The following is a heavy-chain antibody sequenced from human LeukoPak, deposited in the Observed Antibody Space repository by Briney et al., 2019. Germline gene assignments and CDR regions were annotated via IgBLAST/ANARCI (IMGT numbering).Heavy chain of an antibody. Sequence: GGSLRLSCAASGFTFSSYAMNWVRQAPGKGLEWVSAISGSGGTTYYADSVKGRFTISRDNAKNSLYLQMNSLRAEDTAVYHCARDTYYVWGSYRYPGFDYWGQGTLVTVSS. CDR1: GFTFSSYA. CDR3: ARDTYYVWGSYRYPGFDY. J-gene: IGHJ4*02. CDR2: ISGSGGTT. D-gene: IGHD3-16*02. V-gene: IGHV3-23*01.